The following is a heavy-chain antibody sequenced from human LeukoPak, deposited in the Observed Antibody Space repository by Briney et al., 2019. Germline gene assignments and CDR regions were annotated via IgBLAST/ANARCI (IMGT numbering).Heavy chain of an antibody. CDR3: ARARRDEYYFDY. Sequence: SETLSLTCAVYGGSFSGYYWSWIRQPPGKGLEWIGEINHSGSTNYNPSLKSRVTISVDTSKNQFSLKLSSVTAADTAVYYCARARRDEYYFDYWGQGTLVTVSS. CDR1: GGSFSGYY. V-gene: IGHV4-34*01. D-gene: IGHD2-21*02. CDR2: INHSGST. J-gene: IGHJ4*02.